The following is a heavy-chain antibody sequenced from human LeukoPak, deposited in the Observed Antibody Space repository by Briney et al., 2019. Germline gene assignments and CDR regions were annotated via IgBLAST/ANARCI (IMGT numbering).Heavy chain of an antibody. Sequence: PSETLSLTCAVFGGSFSGYYWTWIRQPPGKGLEWIGEINHSGSTNYNPSLKSRVTISVDTSKHQFSLRLNSVTAADTAVYYCARGPVVDYFDGSGYYYFDSWGQGNPVTVSS. D-gene: IGHD3-22*01. CDR1: GGSFSGYY. V-gene: IGHV4-34*01. CDR3: ARGPVVDYFDGSGYYYFDS. CDR2: INHSGST. J-gene: IGHJ4*02.